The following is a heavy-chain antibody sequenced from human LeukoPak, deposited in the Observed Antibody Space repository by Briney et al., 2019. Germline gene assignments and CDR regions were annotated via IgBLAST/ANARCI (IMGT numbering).Heavy chain of an antibody. CDR3: ARDLVVPAAIGRRRRSPVDL. CDR1: GFTFSSYS. D-gene: IGHD2-2*01. CDR2: ISSSSSTI. Sequence: PGGSLRLSCAASGFTFSSYSMNWVRQAPGKELEWVSCISSSSSTIYYADSVKGRFTISRDNAKNSLYLQMNSLRAEDTAVYYCARDLVVPAAIGRRRRSPVDLWGRGTLVTVSS. V-gene: IGHV3-48*01. J-gene: IGHJ2*01.